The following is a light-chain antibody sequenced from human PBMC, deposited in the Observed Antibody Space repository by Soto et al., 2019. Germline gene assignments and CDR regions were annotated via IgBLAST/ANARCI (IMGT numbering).Light chain of an antibody. Sequence: DIQLTQSPSFLSASVGDRVTVTCRASQGISGYLAWYQQKPGKAPQLLIYATSTLQSGVPSRFSGRGSGTEFTLTISSLQPEDFATYYCQQLYSYPVTFGQGTKLEIK. CDR1: QGISGY. V-gene: IGKV1-9*01. CDR3: QQLYSYPVT. CDR2: ATS. J-gene: IGKJ2*01.